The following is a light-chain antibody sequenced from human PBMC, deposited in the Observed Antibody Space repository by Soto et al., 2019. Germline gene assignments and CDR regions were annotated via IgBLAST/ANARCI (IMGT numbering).Light chain of an antibody. J-gene: IGLJ3*02. CDR3: SSYTFSNTPM. CDR2: EVS. Sequence: QSVLTQPASVSGSPGQSISISCTGTSRDGGGYDYVSWYQQHPGKAPKLSIYEVSNRPGGVSSRFCAAKAGNTASRTICGLQAEDVADYYCSSYTFSNTPMFGGGP. V-gene: IGLV2-14*01. CDR1: SRDGGGYDY.